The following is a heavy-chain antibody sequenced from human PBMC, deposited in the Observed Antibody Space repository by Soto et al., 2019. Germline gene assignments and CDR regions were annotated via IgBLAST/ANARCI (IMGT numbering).Heavy chain of an antibody. CDR2: NSYSGST. CDR1: GGSTISYY. V-gene: IGHV4-59*08. D-gene: IGHD1-26*01. Sequence: PSETLSLTCTVTGGSTISYYWSWLLQPPGKGLEWIGYNSYSGSTDYNPSLKSRVTISVDTSKNQFSLKLSSATAADTAVYYCARHGGSYSFDYWGQGTLVTVSS. CDR3: ARHGGSYSFDY. J-gene: IGHJ4*02.